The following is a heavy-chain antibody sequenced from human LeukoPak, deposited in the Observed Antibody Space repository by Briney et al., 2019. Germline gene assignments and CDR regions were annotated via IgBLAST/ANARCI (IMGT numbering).Heavy chain of an antibody. CDR1: GFTSSDYY. J-gene: IGHJ4*02. V-gene: IGHV3-11*06. CDR2: ISSSSSYI. CDR3: ARIRDYYDSSGIEDY. D-gene: IGHD3-22*01. Sequence: GGSLRLSCAASGFTSSDYYMSWIRQAPGKGLEWVSSISSSSSYIYYADSVKGRFTISRDNAKNSLYLQMNSLRAEDTAVYYCARIRDYYDSSGIEDYWGQGTLVTVSS.